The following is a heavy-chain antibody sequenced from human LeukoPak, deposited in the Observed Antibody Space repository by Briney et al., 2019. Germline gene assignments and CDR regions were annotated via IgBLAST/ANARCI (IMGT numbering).Heavy chain of an antibody. D-gene: IGHD6-19*01. CDR1: GFTFSSYW. V-gene: IGHV3-7*01. CDR3: ARVRKWLVWSGFDY. CDR2: IKQDGSEK. Sequence: GGSLRLSCAASGFTFSSYWMSWVRQAPGKGLEWVANIKQDGSEKYYVDSVKGRFTISRDNAKNSLYLQMNSLRAEDTAVYYCARVRKWLVWSGFDYWGRGTLVTVSS. J-gene: IGHJ4*02.